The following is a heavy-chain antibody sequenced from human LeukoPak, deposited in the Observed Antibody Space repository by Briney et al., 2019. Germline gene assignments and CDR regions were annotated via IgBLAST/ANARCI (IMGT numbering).Heavy chain of an antibody. Sequence: GGSLRLTCSTSGFTFRNYGMNWIRQAPGKGREWVSSISKNGTAIYNVDSVKGRFTISRDNAKNSVFLQMSSLRVADTAVYYCARERANYYDNSGFWDFDPWGQGTLVTVSS. J-gene: IGHJ5*02. CDR3: ARERANYYDNSGFWDFDP. CDR1: GFTFRNYG. CDR2: ISKNGTAI. V-gene: IGHV3-21*01. D-gene: IGHD3-22*01.